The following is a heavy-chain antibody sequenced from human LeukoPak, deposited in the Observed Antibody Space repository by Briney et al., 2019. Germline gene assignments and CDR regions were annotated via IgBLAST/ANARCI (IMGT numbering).Heavy chain of an antibody. Sequence: GGSLRLSCAVSGFTFSSYAMHWVRQAPGKGLEWVANIKQDGSEKYYVGSVKGRFTISTDNAKNSLYLQMDSLRAEDTAVYYCARHLLVAGNSFDYWCQGTGVTVSS. CDR3: ARHLLVAGNSFDY. V-gene: IGHV3-7*04. CDR2: IKQDGSEK. CDR1: GFTFSSYA. D-gene: IGHD6-19*01. J-gene: IGHJ4*02.